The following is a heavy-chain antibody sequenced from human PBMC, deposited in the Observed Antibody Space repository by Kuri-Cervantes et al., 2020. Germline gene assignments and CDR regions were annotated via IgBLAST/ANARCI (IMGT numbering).Heavy chain of an antibody. CDR2: ISAYNGNT. D-gene: IGHD3-22*01. J-gene: IGHJ4*02. V-gene: IGHV1-18*01. CDR3: ASEIYYDSSGYLLNY. Sequence: ASVQVSCKASGYTFTSYGISWVRQAPGQGLEWMGWISAYNGNTNYAQKLQGRVTMTTDTSTSTAYMELRSLRSEDTAVYYCASEIYYDSSGYLLNYWGQGTLVTVSS. CDR1: GYTFTSYG.